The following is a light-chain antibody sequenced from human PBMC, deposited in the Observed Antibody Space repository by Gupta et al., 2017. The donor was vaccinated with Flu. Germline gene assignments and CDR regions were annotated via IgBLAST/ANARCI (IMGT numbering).Light chain of an antibody. V-gene: IGLV3-9*01. CDR3: QVWASSTAV. CDR1: SSGSRS. Sequence: ALGQTARLTCGGDSSGSRSVNWYQQKAGQAPKLVIYRDSNRPPGIPDRFSASNSKNTATLTITGAQGGDEADYHCQVWASSTAVFGGGTKLTVL. J-gene: IGLJ2*01. CDR2: RDS.